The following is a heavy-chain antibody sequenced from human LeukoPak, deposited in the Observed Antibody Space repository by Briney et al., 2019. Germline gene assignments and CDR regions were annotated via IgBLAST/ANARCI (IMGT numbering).Heavy chain of an antibody. CDR2: ILGSGGST. CDR3: AKDRGSGNLYYYYMDV. V-gene: IGHV3-23*01. Sequence: GGTLRLSRAASGFTFSSYGMSWVRQAPGKGLEWVSAILGSGGSTYYADSVKGRFTISRDNSKNTLYLQMNSLRAEDTAVYYCAKDRGSGNLYYYYMDVWGKGTTVTISS. J-gene: IGHJ6*03. CDR1: GFTFSSYG. D-gene: IGHD3-10*01.